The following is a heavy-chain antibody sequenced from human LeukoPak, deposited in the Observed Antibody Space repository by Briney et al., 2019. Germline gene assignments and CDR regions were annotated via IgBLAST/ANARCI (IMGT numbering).Heavy chain of an antibody. Sequence: SQTLSLTCTVSGGSISSGDYYWSWIRQPPGKGLEWIGYIYYSGSTYYNPSLKSRVTISVDTSKNQFSLKLSSVTAADTAVYYCAREVGYCSSTSCYAGGAPTYNWFDPWGQGTLVTVSS. V-gene: IGHV4-30-4*01. J-gene: IGHJ5*02. CDR2: IYYSGST. D-gene: IGHD2-2*01. CDR3: AREVGYCSSTSCYAGGAPTYNWFDP. CDR1: GGSISSGDYY.